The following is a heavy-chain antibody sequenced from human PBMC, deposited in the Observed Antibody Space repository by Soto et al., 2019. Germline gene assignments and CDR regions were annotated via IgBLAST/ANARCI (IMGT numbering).Heavy chain of an antibody. Sequence: QVQLVQSGAEVKKPGSSVKVSCKAPGGTFSTYAISWVRHAPGQGLEWMGGVIPIFGTPKYAQKFQGRVMISADESTSSGYMELRSLRSEDTAVYYCARSKGGSTSLDIYYYYYYGMDVWGQGTTVTVSS. J-gene: IGHJ6*02. CDR2: VIPIFGTP. CDR1: GGTFSTYA. CDR3: ARSKGGSTSLDIYYYYYYGMDV. D-gene: IGHD2-2*01. V-gene: IGHV1-69*01.